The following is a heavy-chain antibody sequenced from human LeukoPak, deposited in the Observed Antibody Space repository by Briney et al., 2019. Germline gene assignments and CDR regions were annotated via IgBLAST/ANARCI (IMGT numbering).Heavy chain of an antibody. CDR1: GGSICNSNYY. Sequence: PSETLSLTCTVSGGSICNSNYYWGWIRQPPGKGLEWIGSIYYRGNTYYNPSLKSRVTISVDTSKIQFSLKLSSVTATDTAVYYCVRTRTGTFGGGFDYWGQGTLVTVSS. D-gene: IGHD1-1*01. J-gene: IGHJ4*02. CDR2: IYYRGNT. V-gene: IGHV4-39*01. CDR3: VRTRTGTFGGGFDY.